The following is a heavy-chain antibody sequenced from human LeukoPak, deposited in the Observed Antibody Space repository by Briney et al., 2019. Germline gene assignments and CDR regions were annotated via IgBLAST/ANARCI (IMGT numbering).Heavy chain of an antibody. Sequence: SETLSLTCTVSGGSISGYYWNWIRQPPGKGLEWIGYIYDSGSTSYNPSLKSRVTISVDTSKNQFSLKLNSMTAADTAVYYCARGPGDYRSIDYWGQGTLVTVSS. D-gene: IGHD4-17*01. CDR1: GGSISGYY. V-gene: IGHV4-59*01. CDR2: IYDSGST. CDR3: ARGPGDYRSIDY. J-gene: IGHJ4*02.